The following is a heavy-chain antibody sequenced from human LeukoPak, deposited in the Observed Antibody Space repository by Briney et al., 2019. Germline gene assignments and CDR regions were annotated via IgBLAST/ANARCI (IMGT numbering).Heavy chain of an antibody. CDR1: GGSISSGSYY. V-gene: IGHV4-61*02. Sequence: SSETLSLTCTVSGGSISSGSYYWSWIRQPAGKGLEWIGRIYTSGSTNYNSSLKSRVTISVDTSKNQFSLKLSSVTAADTAVYYCARGALGYYDSSGYYRDYWGQGTLVTVSS. CDR2: IYTSGST. CDR3: ARGALGYYDSSGYYRDY. D-gene: IGHD3-22*01. J-gene: IGHJ4*02.